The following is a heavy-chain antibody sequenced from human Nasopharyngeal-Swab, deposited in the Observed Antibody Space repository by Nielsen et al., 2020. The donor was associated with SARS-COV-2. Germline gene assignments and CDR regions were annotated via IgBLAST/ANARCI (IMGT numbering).Heavy chain of an antibody. CDR3: ARLYGDNDY. J-gene: IGHJ4*02. V-gene: IGHV3-7*01. CDR2: IKEDGSEK. Sequence: GESLKISCAASGFIFSRYWMTWVRQAPGKGLEWVANIKEDGSEKYYVDSVEGRFTISRDNGTKSLYLQMNSLRAEDTGVYYCARLYGDNDYWGQGTLVTVSS. CDR1: GFIFSRYW. D-gene: IGHD4-17*01.